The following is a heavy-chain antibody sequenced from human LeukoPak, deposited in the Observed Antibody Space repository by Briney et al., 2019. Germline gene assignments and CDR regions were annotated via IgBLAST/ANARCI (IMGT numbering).Heavy chain of an antibody. CDR3: ARDGYEWLSDGDWDY. CDR2: INPNSGGT. J-gene: IGHJ4*02. V-gene: IGHV1-2*02. Sequence: ASVKVSCKASGYTFTGYYMHWARQAPGQGLEWMGWINPNSGGTNYAQKFQGRVTMTRDTSISTAYMELSRLRSDDTAVYYCARDGYEWLSDGDWDYWGQGTLVTVSS. CDR1: GYTFTGYY. D-gene: IGHD3-3*01.